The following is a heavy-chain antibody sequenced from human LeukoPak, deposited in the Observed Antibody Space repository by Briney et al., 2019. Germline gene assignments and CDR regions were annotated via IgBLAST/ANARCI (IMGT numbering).Heavy chain of an antibody. D-gene: IGHD3-10*01. V-gene: IGHV3-53*01. CDR2: IYSDGST. CDR1: GFTVSSSY. J-gene: IGHJ4*02. Sequence: PGGSLRLSCAASGFTVSSSYMSWVRQAPGKGLDWVSVIYSDGSTYYADSVKGRFTISRDNSKNTLYLQMNSLRAEDTAVYYCARVLARMVRGVIGGNYFDYWGQGTLVTVSS. CDR3: ARVLARMVRGVIGGNYFDY.